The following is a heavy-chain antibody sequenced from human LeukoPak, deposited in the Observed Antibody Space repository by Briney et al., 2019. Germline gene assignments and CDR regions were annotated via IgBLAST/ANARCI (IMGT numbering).Heavy chain of an antibody. CDR2: ISYDGSNK. Sequence: GGSLRLSCAASGFTFSSYGMHWVRQAPGKGLEWVAVISYDGSNKYYADSVKGRFTISRDNSKNTLYLQMNSLRAEDTAVYYCAKEGRNIMITFGGVIVPWGQGTLVTVSS. J-gene: IGHJ5*02. CDR1: GFTFSSYG. CDR3: AKEGRNIMITFGGVIVP. V-gene: IGHV3-30*18. D-gene: IGHD3-16*02.